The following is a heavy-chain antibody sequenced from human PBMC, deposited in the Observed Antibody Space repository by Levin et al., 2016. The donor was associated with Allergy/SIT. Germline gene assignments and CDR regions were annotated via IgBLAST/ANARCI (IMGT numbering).Heavy chain of an antibody. J-gene: IGHJ6*02. Sequence: ASVKVSCKASGGTFSSYAISWVRQAPGQGLEWMGWISAYNGNTNYAQKLQGRVTMTTDTSTSTAYMELRSLRSDDTAVYYCARERVDSAPNVDYYYYYGMDVWGQGTLVTVSS. V-gene: IGHV1-18*01. CDR3: ARERVDSAPNVDYYYYYGMDV. CDR1: GGTFSSYA. CDR2: ISAYNGNT. D-gene: IGHD3/OR15-3a*01.